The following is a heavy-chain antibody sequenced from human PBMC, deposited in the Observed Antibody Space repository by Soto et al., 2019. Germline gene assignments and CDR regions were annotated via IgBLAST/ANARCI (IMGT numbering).Heavy chain of an antibody. CDR3: AKEGGLSGSYEISSSNYCDY. V-gene: IGHV3-30*18. D-gene: IGHD1-26*01. J-gene: IGHJ4*02. CDR2: ISYDGSNT. CDR1: GFTFSSYG. Sequence: QVQLVESGGGVVQPGRSLRLSCVASGFTFSSYGMHWVRQAPGKGLEWVAIISYDGSNTYYADSVKGRFTISRDNSKNSLILQMNSLRAEETSVYYCAKEGGLSGSYEISSSNYCDYWGQGTLVSVSS.